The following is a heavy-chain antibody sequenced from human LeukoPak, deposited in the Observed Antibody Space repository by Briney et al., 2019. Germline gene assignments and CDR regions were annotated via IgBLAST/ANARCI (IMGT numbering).Heavy chain of an antibody. CDR2: IHTSGNP. CDR3: ATMGAVWGSYRNFDY. V-gene: IGHV4-4*07. Sequence: SETLSLTCTVSGGSISSYYCSWIRQPAGEGLEWIGRIHTSGNPNYNPSLKSRVLMSLDTSKNEFSLKLSSVTAADTAVYYCATMGAVWGSYRNFDYWGQGTLVTVSS. D-gene: IGHD3-16*01. J-gene: IGHJ4*02. CDR1: GGSISSYY.